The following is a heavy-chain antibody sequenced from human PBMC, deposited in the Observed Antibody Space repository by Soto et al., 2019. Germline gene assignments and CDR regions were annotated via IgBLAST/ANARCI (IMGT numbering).Heavy chain of an antibody. J-gene: IGHJ6*04. V-gene: IGHV4-59*01. Sequence: SENLALTCTVSGGSISSFYWSWIRQPPGKGLEWIGYIYWSGGTNYNPSLKSRVTISVDTSKNQLSLKLSSVTAADTAVYYCERGAGSRSWDNMDVWGKGTIVTVFS. D-gene: IGHD3-10*01. CDR1: GGSISSFY. CDR3: ERGAGSRSWDNMDV. CDR2: IYWSGGT.